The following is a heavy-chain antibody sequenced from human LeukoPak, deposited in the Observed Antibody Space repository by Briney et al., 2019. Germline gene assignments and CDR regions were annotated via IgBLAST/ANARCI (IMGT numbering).Heavy chain of an antibody. CDR1: GYTFTGYC. CDR2: INPYSGGT. J-gene: IGHJ3*02. V-gene: IGHV1-2*02. CDR3: ARDLAFGEMVTNRGAFDI. D-gene: IGHD5-24*01. Sequence: GASVKVSCKASGYTFTGYCIHWVRQAPGQGLEWMGWINPYSGGTNYAQKFQDRVTMTRDTSISTLYMELTRLRSDDTAVYYCARDLAFGEMVTNRGAFDIWGQGTMVTVSS.